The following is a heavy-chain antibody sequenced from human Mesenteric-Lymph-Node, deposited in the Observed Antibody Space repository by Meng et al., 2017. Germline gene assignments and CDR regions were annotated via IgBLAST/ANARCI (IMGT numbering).Heavy chain of an antibody. Sequence: GESLKISCAASGFTFSTYWMSWVRQAPGKGLEWVANIKEDGSEKHYVDPVKGRFTMSRDTSKNTLYLQMNSLRADDTALYFCAKDLHWYGMDVWGQGTTVTVSS. CDR1: GFTFSTYW. V-gene: IGHV3-7*03. J-gene: IGHJ6*02. CDR2: IKEDGSEK. D-gene: IGHD1-1*01. CDR3: AKDLHWYGMDV.